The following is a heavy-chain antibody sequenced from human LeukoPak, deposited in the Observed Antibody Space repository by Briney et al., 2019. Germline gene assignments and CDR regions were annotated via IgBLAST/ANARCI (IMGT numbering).Heavy chain of an antibody. CDR2: TNPSSGET. Sequence: ASVSVSCKASGYTFSGYFMHLARQGHGPGLEWVGLTNPSSGETNYDQKYTGRGTMSRDKSISTAYMELNSLRSDDTAVNYCARVQFNWNDVDAFNIWGQGTRVTVSS. J-gene: IGHJ3*02. V-gene: IGHV1-2*02. D-gene: IGHD1-1*01. CDR3: ARVQFNWNDVDAFNI. CDR1: GYTFSGYF.